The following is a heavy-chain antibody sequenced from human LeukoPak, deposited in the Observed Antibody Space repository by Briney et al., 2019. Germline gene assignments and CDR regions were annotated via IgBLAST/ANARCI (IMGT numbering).Heavy chain of an antibody. J-gene: IGHJ2*01. CDR2: ISAYNGNT. CDR3: ARAEYISSGWYFDL. V-gene: IGHV1-18*01. CDR1: GYTFTSYG. Sequence: ASVKVSCKASGYTFTSYGISWVRQAPGQGLEWMGWISAYNGNTNYAQKLQGRVTMTTDTSTSTAYMELRGLRSDDTAVYYCARAEYISSGWYFDLWGRGTLVTASS. D-gene: IGHD6-6*01.